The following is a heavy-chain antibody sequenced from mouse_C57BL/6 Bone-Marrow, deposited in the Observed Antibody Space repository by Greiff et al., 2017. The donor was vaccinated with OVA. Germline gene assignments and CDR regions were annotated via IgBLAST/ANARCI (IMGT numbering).Heavy chain of an antibody. CDR2: IDPSDSYT. CDR1: GYTFTSYW. Sequence: QVQLQQPGAELVRPGTSVKLSCKASGYTFTSYWMHWVKQRPGQGLEWIGVIDPSDSYTNYNQKFKGKATLTVDTSSSTAYMQLSSLTSEDSAVYYCALLLRLYYWGHGTTLTVSS. V-gene: IGHV1-59*01. J-gene: IGHJ2*01. CDR3: ALLLRLYY. D-gene: IGHD1-1*01.